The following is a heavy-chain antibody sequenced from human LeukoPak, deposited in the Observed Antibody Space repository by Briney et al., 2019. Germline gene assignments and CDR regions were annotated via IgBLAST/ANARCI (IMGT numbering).Heavy chain of an antibody. Sequence: SEALSLTCTVSGYSMSSGYYWGWIRQPPGKGLGWIGYIYSIGRTNYSPSLKSRVTISVDTSKNQFSLKLSSVTAADTAGYYCARGGYNYESDYWGQGSLVTVSS. CDR2: IYSIGRT. CDR1: GYSMSSGYY. D-gene: IGHD5-24*01. CDR3: ARGGYNYESDY. J-gene: IGHJ4*02. V-gene: IGHV4-38-2*02.